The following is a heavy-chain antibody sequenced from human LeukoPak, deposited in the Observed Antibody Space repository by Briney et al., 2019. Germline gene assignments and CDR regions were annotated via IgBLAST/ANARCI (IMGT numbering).Heavy chain of an antibody. CDR2: INSSNSYI. D-gene: IGHD3-22*01. Sequence: GGSLRLSCAASGFTFSSYSMNWVRQPPGKGLERVSSINSSNSYINYEYSVKGRFTISRDNAKNSLYLQMNSLRAEDTAVYYCARDVNYYDSSGRPLRNYYYGMDVWGQGTTVTVSS. J-gene: IGHJ6*02. V-gene: IGHV3-21*06. CDR1: GFTFSSYS. CDR3: ARDVNYYDSSGRPLRNYYYGMDV.